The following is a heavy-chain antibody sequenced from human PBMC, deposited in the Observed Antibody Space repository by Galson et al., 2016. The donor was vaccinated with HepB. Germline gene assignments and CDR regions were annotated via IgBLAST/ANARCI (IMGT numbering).Heavy chain of an antibody. D-gene: IGHD2/OR15-2a*01. J-gene: IGHJ6*02. V-gene: IGHV1-46*02. CDR1: GYTFNNYF. CDR3: ASRLYIGPRLGKGRTPHYDLDV. CDR2: ISPSGINT. Sequence: SVKVSCKASGYTFNNYFMQWVRQAPGQGLEWMGIISPSGINTTYAQKFQGRVTMTRDTSTSTVYMELSSLRSEDTAMYYCASRLYIGPRLGKGRTPHYDLDVWGQGTTVTVSS.